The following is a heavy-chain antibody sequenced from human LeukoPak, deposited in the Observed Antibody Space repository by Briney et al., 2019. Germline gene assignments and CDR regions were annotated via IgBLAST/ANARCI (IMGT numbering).Heavy chain of an antibody. CDR3: ARSRDSSGYYYLI. Sequence: PGESLKISCEASGYTFTNYWIGWVRQMPGKGLEWMGIIYPDDSDTKYSPSFQGQVTIPADKSISTAYLQWSSLKAADTAMYYCARSRDSSGYYYLIWGQGTLVTVSS. J-gene: IGHJ4*02. D-gene: IGHD3-22*01. CDR1: GYTFTNYW. CDR2: IYPDDSDT. V-gene: IGHV5-51*01.